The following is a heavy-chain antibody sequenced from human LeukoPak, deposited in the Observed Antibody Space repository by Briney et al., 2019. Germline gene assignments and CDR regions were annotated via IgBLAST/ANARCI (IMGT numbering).Heavy chain of an antibody. CDR3: ARATYSGSYFGL. CDR2: ISSSGGTN. J-gene: IGHJ5*02. D-gene: IGHD1-26*01. Sequence: GGSLRLACAASGFTFSTYEMNWVRQAPGKGLEWVSYISSSGGTNFYADSVKGRFTISRDNAKNSLYLQINSLRAEDTAIYYCARATYSGSYFGLWGQGTLVTVSS. CDR1: GFTFSTYE. V-gene: IGHV3-48*03.